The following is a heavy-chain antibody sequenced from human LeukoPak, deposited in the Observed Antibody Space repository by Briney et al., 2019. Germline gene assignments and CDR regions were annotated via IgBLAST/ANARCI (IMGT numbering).Heavy chain of an antibody. J-gene: IGHJ4*02. CDR2: ISYDGSNK. V-gene: IGHV3-30*18. CDR3: AKDQHGYNFLGGNFDY. D-gene: IGHD5-24*01. Sequence: GGSLRLSCAASGFTFSSYGMHWVRQAPGKGLEWVAVISYDGSNKYYADSVKGRFTISRDNSKNTLYLQMNSLRAEDTAVYYCAKDQHGYNFLGGNFDYWGQGTLVTVSS. CDR1: GFTFSSYG.